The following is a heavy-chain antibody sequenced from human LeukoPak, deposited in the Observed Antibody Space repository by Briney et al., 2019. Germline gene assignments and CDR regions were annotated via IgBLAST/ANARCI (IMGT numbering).Heavy chain of an antibody. CDR3: ARLGYSAYPSGEFDY. CDR2: IYPGDSDS. J-gene: IGHJ4*02. V-gene: IGHV5-51*01. Sequence: GESLKFSCKGSGYNFTKYWIGWVRQMPGKGLEWMGIIYPGDSDSRYSPSFQGQVTISADKSVTTAYLQWSSLKASDTAIYYCARLGYSAYPSGEFDYWGQGTQVTVSS. CDR1: GYNFTKYW. D-gene: IGHD5-12*01.